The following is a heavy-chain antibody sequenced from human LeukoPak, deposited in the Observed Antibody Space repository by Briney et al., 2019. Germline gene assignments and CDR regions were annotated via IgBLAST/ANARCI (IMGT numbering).Heavy chain of an antibody. CDR3: AKGGSSSWDYFDY. V-gene: IGHV3-23*01. J-gene: IGHJ4*02. CDR1: GFTFTNYW. CDR2: ISVSVTST. D-gene: IGHD6-13*01. Sequence: GGSLRLSCTVSGFTFTNYWMTWVRQAPRKGLDWVSTISVSVTSTYYADSVKGRFTISRDTSKNTLHLQMNSLRAEDTAVYYCAKGGSSSWDYFDYWGQGTRVTVSS.